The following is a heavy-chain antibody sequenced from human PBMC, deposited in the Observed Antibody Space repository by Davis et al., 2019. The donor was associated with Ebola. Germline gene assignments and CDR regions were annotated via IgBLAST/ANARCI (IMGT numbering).Heavy chain of an antibody. CDR2: IKQDGSEK. CDR3: ARDQVCGYSYGPCFYY. V-gene: IGHV3-7*03. CDR1: GFTFSSYS. Sequence: GESLKISCAASGFTFSSYSMSWVRQAPGKGLEWVANIKQDGSEKYYVDSVKGRFTISRDNAKNSLYLQMNSLRAEDTAVYYCARDQVCGYSYGPCFYYWGQGTLVTVSS. J-gene: IGHJ4*02. D-gene: IGHD5-18*01.